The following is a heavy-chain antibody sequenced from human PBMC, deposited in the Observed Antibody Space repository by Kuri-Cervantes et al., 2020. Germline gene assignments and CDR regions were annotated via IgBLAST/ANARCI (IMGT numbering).Heavy chain of an antibody. D-gene: IGHD3-22*01. CDR1: RYSIRSSHY. J-gene: IGHJ4*02. Sequence: SETLSLTCDVSRYSIRSSHYWGWIRQPPGKGLEWIGSIYHSGSTYYNPSLKSRVTISVDKSKNQFSLKLSSVTAADTAVYYCARYGGNRVGYDSSGYHAYYFDYWGQGTLVTVSS. CDR2: IYHSGST. CDR3: ARYGGNRVGYDSSGYHAYYFDY. V-gene: IGHV4-38-2*01.